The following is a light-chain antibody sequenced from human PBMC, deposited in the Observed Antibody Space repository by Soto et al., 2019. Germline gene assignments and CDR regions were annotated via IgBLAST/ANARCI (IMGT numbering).Light chain of an antibody. V-gene: IGLV1-47*01. CDR3: AAWDDNLSGFYV. J-gene: IGLJ1*01. CDR2: RNS. CDR1: ASTFGRNY. Sequence: SLLAQSPSASGTPGQRGTLSCSGSASTFGRNYVYWYQQLPGTAPKLLIYRNSQRPSGVPDRFSGSKSGTSASLAISGLRSEDEADYYCAAWDDNLSGFYVFGDGTKVTVL.